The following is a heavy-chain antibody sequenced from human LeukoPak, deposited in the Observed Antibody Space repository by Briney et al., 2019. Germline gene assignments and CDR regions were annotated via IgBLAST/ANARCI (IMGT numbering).Heavy chain of an antibody. D-gene: IGHD2-2*01. Sequence: PGGSLRLSCAASGFTFSGSAMHWVRQASGKGLEWVGRIRGKANSYATAYAASVKGRFTISRGDSKNTAYLQMNSLKTEDTAVYYCTRHGGSTSPRWYWGQGTLVTASS. J-gene: IGHJ4*02. V-gene: IGHV3-73*01. CDR1: GFTFSGSA. CDR3: TRHGGSTSPRWY. CDR2: IRGKANSYAT.